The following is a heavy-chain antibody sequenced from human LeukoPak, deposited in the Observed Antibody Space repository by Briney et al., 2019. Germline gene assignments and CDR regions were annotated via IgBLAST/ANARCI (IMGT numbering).Heavy chain of an antibody. V-gene: IGHV4-61*02. Sequence: NPSETLSLTCTVSGGSISSGSYYWSWIRQPAGKGLEWIGRIYTSGSTNYNPSLKSRVTISVDTSKNQFSLKLSSVTAADTAVYYCARGRLQLWAYYYYMDVWGKGTTVTISS. CDR2: IYTSGST. D-gene: IGHD5-18*01. J-gene: IGHJ6*03. CDR1: GGSISSGSYY. CDR3: ARGRLQLWAYYYYMDV.